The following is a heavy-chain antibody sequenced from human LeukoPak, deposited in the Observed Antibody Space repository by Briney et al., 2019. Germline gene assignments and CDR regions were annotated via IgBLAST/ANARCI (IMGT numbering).Heavy chain of an antibody. J-gene: IGHJ4*02. Sequence: ASVKVSCKASGYTFTSYYMHWVRQAPGQGLEWMGIINPSGGSTSYAQKFQGRVTMTRDMSMSTVYMELSSLRSEDTAVYYCARDPVGASPADYWGQGTLVTVSS. V-gene: IGHV1-46*01. CDR1: GYTFTSYY. D-gene: IGHD1-26*01. CDR3: ARDPVGASPADY. CDR2: INPSGGST.